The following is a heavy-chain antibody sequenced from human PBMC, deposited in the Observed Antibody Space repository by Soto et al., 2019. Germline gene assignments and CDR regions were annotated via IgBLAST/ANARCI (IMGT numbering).Heavy chain of an antibody. CDR3: ARQGFGALHGLVDV. D-gene: IGHD3-10*01. V-gene: IGHV4-59*08. CDR1: GGSISNYY. J-gene: IGHJ6*02. Sequence: QVPLQESGPGLVKPSETLSLSCTVSGGSISNYYWSWFRQTPGKGLEWIGYVHDSWGSNYNPSLKSRVAISLDTSKRQFSLKLTSVTATDTAVYYCARQGFGALHGLVDVWCQGTTVTVSS. CDR2: VHDSWGS.